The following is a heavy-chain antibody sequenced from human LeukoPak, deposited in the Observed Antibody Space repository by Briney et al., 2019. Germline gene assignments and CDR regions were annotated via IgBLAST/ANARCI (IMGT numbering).Heavy chain of an antibody. Sequence: SETLSLTCTVSGGSISSYYWICIRQPPGKGLEWIGYIYYSGSTNYNPSLKSRVTISVDTSKNQFSLKLSSVTAADTAVYYCARKRVVAAPNFDYWGQGTLVTVSS. CDR3: ARKRVVAAPNFDY. V-gene: IGHV4-59*01. J-gene: IGHJ4*02. CDR1: GGSISSYY. CDR2: IYYSGST. D-gene: IGHD2-15*01.